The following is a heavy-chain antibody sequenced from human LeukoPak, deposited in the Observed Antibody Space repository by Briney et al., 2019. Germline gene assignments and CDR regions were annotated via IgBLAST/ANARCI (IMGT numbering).Heavy chain of an antibody. CDR1: GVSISNNHW. J-gene: IGHJ3*01. V-gene: IGHV4-4*02. CDR2: INHRGST. CDR3: AHFRGGAFDF. D-gene: IGHD3-16*01. Sequence: SGTLSLTCAVSGVSISNNHWWSWVRQPPGKRLEWIGEINHRGSTYYNPSLKSRVTISVDLSKNQFSLRLRSVTAADTAVYYCAHFRGGAFDFWGQGTMVTVSA.